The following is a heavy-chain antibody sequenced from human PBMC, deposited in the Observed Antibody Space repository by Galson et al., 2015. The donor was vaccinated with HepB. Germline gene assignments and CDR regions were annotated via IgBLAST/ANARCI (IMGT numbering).Heavy chain of an antibody. D-gene: IGHD6-13*01. CDR1: VSTFSSYP. CDR2: ISKDGNNK. Sequence: SLRLSCAASVSTFSSYPLHWVRQAPGKGLESVAFISKDGNNKYYADSVKGRFTIPRENSKNTLYLQMNNLRAEDTGTYYCARVRSSSWRDGLDMWGQGTMVTVSS. J-gene: IGHJ3*02. CDR3: ARVRSSSWRDGLDM. V-gene: IGHV3-30*04.